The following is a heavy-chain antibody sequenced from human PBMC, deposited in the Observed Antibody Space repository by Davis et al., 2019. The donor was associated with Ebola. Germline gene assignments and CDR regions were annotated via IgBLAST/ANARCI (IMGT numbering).Heavy chain of an antibody. J-gene: IGHJ4*01. D-gene: IGHD3-22*01. CDR1: GCTFSTTI. V-gene: IGHV1-69*08. Sequence: SVTVSCKASGCTFSTTIINWVRQAPGHGLEWMGRIIPVIGTANYAQKFQGRVTITADKSTSTAYMELSSLRSDDTAVYYCARDREDYYDNSGYGVWGQGTLVTVSS. CDR2: IIPVIGTA. CDR3: ARDREDYYDNSGYGV.